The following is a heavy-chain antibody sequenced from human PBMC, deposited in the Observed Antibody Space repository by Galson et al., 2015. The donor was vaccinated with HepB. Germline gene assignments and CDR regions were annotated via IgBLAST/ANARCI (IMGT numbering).Heavy chain of an antibody. J-gene: IGHJ6*02. Sequence: SLRLSCATSGFTFSSYGMHWVRQAPGKGLEWVALISHEGTNKYYADSVAGRLTISRDNSKNTVSLQMNSLRGEDTAVYYCAKVGYSGSTWNSDYYGMDVWGQGTTVTVSS. CDR3: AKVGYSGSTWNSDYYGMDV. D-gene: IGHD1-26*01. V-gene: IGHV3-30*18. CDR2: ISHEGTNK. CDR1: GFTFSSYG.